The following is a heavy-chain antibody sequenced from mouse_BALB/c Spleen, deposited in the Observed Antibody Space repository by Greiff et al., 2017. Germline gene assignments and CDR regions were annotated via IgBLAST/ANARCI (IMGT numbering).Heavy chain of an antibody. Sequence: QVQLKQSGAELARPGASVKMSCKASGYTFTSYTMHWVKQRPGQGLEWIGYINPSTGYTEYNQKFKDKATLTADKSSSTAYMQLSSLTSEDSAVYYCARSGVSFPSDYWGQGTTLTVSS. D-gene: IGHD3-1*01. CDR2: INPSTGYT. CDR3: ARSGVSFPSDY. J-gene: IGHJ2*01. CDR1: GYTFTSYT. V-gene: IGHV1-4*01.